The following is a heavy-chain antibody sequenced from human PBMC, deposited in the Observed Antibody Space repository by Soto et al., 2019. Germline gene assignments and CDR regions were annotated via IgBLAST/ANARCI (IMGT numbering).Heavy chain of an antibody. D-gene: IGHD3-22*01. CDR3: ARASRNYYDSSGYLYYFDY. J-gene: IGHJ4*02. CDR2: IYSGGST. CDR1: GFTVSSNY. Sequence: EVQLVESGGGLVQPGGSLRLSFAASGFTVSSNYMSWVRQAPGKGLEWVSVIYSGGSTYYADSVKGRFTISRDNSKNTLYLQMNSLRAEDTAVYYCARASRNYYDSSGYLYYFDYWGQGTLVTVSS. V-gene: IGHV3-66*01.